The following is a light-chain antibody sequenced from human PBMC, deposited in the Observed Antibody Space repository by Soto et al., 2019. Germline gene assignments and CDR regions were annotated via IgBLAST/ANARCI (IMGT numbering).Light chain of an antibody. J-gene: IGLJ2*01. Sequence: QSVLTQPPSASGTPGQRVSISCSGSNSNIGSKYVYWYQQLPGTAPKLLMYSNNQRPSGVPDRFSGSKSGTSASLAISGLRSEDEADYYCAAWDNNLGGAAFGGGTKLTVL. CDR2: SNN. V-gene: IGLV1-47*02. CDR3: AAWDNNLGGAA. CDR1: NSNIGSKY.